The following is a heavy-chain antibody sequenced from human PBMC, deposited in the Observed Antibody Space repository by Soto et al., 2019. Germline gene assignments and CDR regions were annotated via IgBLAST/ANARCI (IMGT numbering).Heavy chain of an antibody. CDR3: ARGGYYDSSGSRNYHFYEMDV. D-gene: IGHD3-22*01. CDR1: GYPFSSYG. J-gene: IGHJ6*02. CDR2: ISPYNDDT. Sequence: QARLVQSGAEVRKPGASVKVSCKASGYPFSSYGISWVRQAPGQGLEWLGWISPYNDDTRYSLKLQRRVTMSTDTYSKTAYMDLKTLRSDDTVVYFCARGGYYDSSGSRNYHFYEMDVWGQGTTVTVSS. V-gene: IGHV1-18*01.